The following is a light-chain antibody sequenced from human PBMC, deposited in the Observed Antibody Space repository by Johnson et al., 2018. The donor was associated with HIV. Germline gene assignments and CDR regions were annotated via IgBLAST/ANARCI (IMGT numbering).Light chain of an antibody. J-gene: IGLJ1*01. V-gene: IGLV1-51*02. Sequence: QSVLTQPPSVSAAPGQKVTISCSGTSSNIGNHYVSWYQLLPGTAPKLLIYENNKRPSGIPDRFSGSKSGTSATLGITGLQTGDEAEYYCGTWDSSLSAYVFGTGTKVTVL. CDR1: SSNIGNHY. CDR3: GTWDSSLSAYV. CDR2: ENN.